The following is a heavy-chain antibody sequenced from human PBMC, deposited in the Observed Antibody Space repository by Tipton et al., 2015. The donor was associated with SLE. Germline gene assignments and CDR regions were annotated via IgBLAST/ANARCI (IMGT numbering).Heavy chain of an antibody. CDR1: GGSIRSAG. CDR2: ISYDGSNK. CDR3: ASALLDYFDY. J-gene: IGHJ4*02. Sequence: LSLTCTVSGGSIRSAGYSWSWIRQPPGKGLEWVAVISYDGSNKYYADSVKGRFTISRDNSKNTLYLQMNSLRAEDTAVYYCASALLDYFDYWGQGTLVTVSS. V-gene: IGHV3-30*03. D-gene: IGHD2-15*01.